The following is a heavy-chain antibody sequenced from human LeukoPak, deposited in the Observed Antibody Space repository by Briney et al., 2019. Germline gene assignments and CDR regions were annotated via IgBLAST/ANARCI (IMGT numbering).Heavy chain of an antibody. D-gene: IGHD3-10*01. V-gene: IGHV4-31*03. J-gene: IGHJ6*02. CDR1: GGSISSGGYY. CDR3: ARGPGGSGTNIPRYYYGMDV. CDR2: SYYSGST. Sequence: PSQTLSLTCTVSGGSISSGGYYWSWIRQHPGKGLEWIGYSYYSGSTYYNPSLKSRVTISVDRSKNQFSLKLSSVTAADTAVYYCARGPGGSGTNIPRYYYGMDVWGQGTTVTVSS.